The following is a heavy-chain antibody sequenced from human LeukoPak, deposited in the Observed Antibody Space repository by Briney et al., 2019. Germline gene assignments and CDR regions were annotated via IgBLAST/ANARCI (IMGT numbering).Heavy chain of an antibody. CDR3: ARGQITMVRGVSVYYYYYMDV. V-gene: IGHV4-59*01. CDR2: IYYSGST. J-gene: IGHJ6*03. Sequence: SEALSLTCTVSGGSISSYYWSWIRDPPGKGLEWIGYIYYSGSTNYNPSLKSRVTISVDTSKNQFSLKLSSVTAADTAVYYCARGQITMVRGVSVYYYYYMDVWGKGTTVTVSS. CDR1: GGSISSYY. D-gene: IGHD3-10*01.